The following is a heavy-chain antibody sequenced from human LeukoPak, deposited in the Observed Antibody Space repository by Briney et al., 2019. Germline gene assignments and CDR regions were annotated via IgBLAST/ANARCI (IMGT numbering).Heavy chain of an antibody. V-gene: IGHV4-31*03. CDR1: GGSISSGGYY. CDR3: ARDRLSSSEIYFDY. Sequence: SETLSLTCTVSGGSISSGGYYWSWIRQHPGKGLEWIGYIYYSGSTYYNPSLKSRVTISVDTSKNQFSLKLSSVTAADTAVYYCARDRLSSSEIYFDYWGQGTLVTVSS. CDR2: IYYSGST. D-gene: IGHD6-6*01. J-gene: IGHJ4*02.